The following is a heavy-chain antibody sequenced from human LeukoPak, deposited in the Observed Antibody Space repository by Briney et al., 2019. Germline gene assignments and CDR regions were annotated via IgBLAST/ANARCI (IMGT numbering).Heavy chain of an antibody. Sequence: PSETLSLTCTVSGGSISSYYWSWIRQPPGKGLEWIGYIYTSGSTNYNPSLKSRVTISVDTSKNQSSLKLSSVTAADTAVYYCARRSYSSSWYGSFDYWGQGTLVTVSS. CDR2: IYTSGST. V-gene: IGHV4-4*09. J-gene: IGHJ4*02. CDR3: ARRSYSSSWYGSFDY. CDR1: GGSISSYY. D-gene: IGHD6-13*01.